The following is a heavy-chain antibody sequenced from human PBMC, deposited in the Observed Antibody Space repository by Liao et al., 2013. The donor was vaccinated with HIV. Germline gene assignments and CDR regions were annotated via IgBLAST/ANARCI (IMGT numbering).Heavy chain of an antibody. CDR1: GGSISSGSY. Sequence: QVQLQESGPGLVKPSQTLSLTCTVSGGSISSGSYWSWIRQPAGKGLEWIGRIYTSGGTNYNPSLKSRVTISLDTSKNQFSLKLSSVTAADTAVYYCATSPYYYDSSGFFYWGQGTLVTVSS. CDR2: IYTSGGT. D-gene: IGHD3-22*01. V-gene: IGHV4-61*02. CDR3: ATSPYYYDSSGFFY. J-gene: IGHJ4*02.